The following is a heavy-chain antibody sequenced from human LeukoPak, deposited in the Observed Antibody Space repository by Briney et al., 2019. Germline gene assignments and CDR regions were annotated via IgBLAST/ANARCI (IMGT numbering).Heavy chain of an antibody. CDR1: GGSISSYY. CDR3: ARDRYASGSYYNPNNCFDP. D-gene: IGHD3-10*01. CDR2: IYYSGST. V-gene: IGHV4-59*01. Sequence: SETLSLTCTVSGGSISSYYWSWIRQPPGKGLEWIGYIYYSGSTNYNPSLKSRVTISVDTSKNQFSLKLSSVTAADTAVYYCARDRYASGSYYNPNNCFDPWGQGTLVTVSS. J-gene: IGHJ5*02.